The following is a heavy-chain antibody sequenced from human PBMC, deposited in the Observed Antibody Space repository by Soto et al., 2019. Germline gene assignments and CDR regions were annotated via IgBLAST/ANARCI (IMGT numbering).Heavy chain of an antibody. Sequence: GESMKISCKGSGYSFTSYWIGWVRQMPGKGLEWMGIIYPGDSDTRYSPSFQGQVTISADKSISTAYLQWSSLKASDTAMYYCARHSIAEDSRGYYFDYWCQGTLVTVSS. D-gene: IGHD3-22*01. J-gene: IGHJ4*02. CDR2: IYPGDSDT. CDR3: ARHSIAEDSRGYYFDY. V-gene: IGHV5-51*01. CDR1: GYSFTSYW.